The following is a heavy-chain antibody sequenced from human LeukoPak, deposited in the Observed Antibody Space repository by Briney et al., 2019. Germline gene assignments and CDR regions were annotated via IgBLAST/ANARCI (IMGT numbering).Heavy chain of an antibody. CDR1: GYTFTTYW. CDR3: ARGGTMVRGGIYYFDY. Sequence: GESLKISCKGSGYTFTTYWIGWVRQMPGKGLEWMGIIYAGDSDTRYSPSFQGQVTFSADKSISTAYLQWSSLKASDTAMYYCARGGTMVRGGIYYFDYWGQGTLLTVSS. J-gene: IGHJ4*02. CDR2: IYAGDSDT. D-gene: IGHD3-10*01. V-gene: IGHV5-51*01.